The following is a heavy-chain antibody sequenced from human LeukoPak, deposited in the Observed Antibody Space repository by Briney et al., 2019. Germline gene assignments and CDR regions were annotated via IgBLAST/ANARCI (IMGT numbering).Heavy chain of an antibody. CDR2: IVVGSGNT. CDR3: AATAAAGTVRWFDP. J-gene: IGHJ5*02. Sequence: VASVKVSCKASGFTFTSSAMQWVRQARGQRLEWIGWIVVGSGNTNYAQKFQERVTITRDMSTSTAYMELSSLRSGDTAVYYCAATAAAGTVRWFDPWGQGTLVTVSS. D-gene: IGHD6-13*01. CDR1: GFTFTSSA. V-gene: IGHV1-58*02.